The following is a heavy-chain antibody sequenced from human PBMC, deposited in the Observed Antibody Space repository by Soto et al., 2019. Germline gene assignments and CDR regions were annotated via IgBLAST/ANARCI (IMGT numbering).Heavy chain of an antibody. CDR3: AKSGLPFVEWFPV. D-gene: IGHD3-3*01. J-gene: IGHJ6*02. CDR2: ISYDGSNI. V-gene: IGHV3-30*18. Sequence: GGSLRLSCAASGFSFSDYDMHWVRQAPGKGLEWVAVISYDGSNIYYGDSVEGRFSISRDNSKKTLYLQMNSLRADDTAVYYCAKSGLPFVEWFPVWGQGTTVTVSS. CDR1: GFSFSDYD.